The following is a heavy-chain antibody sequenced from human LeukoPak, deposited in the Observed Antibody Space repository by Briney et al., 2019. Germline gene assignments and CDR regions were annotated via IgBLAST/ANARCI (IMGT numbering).Heavy chain of an antibody. CDR2: IRYDGSNK. Sequence: GGSLRLSCAASGFTFSSYGMHWVRQAPGKGLEWVAFIRYDGSNKYYADYVKGRFTISRDNSKNTLYLQMNSLRAEDTAVYYCAKDRGYCSSTSCHYFDYWGQGTLVTVSS. D-gene: IGHD2-2*01. CDR3: AKDRGYCSSTSCHYFDY. J-gene: IGHJ4*02. V-gene: IGHV3-30*02. CDR1: GFTFSSYG.